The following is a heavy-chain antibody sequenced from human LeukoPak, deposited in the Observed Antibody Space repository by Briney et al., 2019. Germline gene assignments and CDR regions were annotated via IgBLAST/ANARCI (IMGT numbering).Heavy chain of an antibody. V-gene: IGHV4-39*07. D-gene: IGHD3-10*01. CDR2: IYYSGTT. CDR1: GGSISSSSYY. J-gene: IGHJ6*03. Sequence: SETLSLTCTVSGGSISSSSYYWGWLRQPPGKGLEWIGSIYYSGTTYYNPSLKRRATISVDTSKNQFSLKLTSVTAADTAVYCCARVLDYRDVWGKGTRVTVSS. CDR3: ARVLDYRDV.